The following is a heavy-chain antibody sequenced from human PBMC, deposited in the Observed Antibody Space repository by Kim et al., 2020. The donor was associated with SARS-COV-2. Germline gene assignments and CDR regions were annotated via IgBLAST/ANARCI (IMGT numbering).Heavy chain of an antibody. D-gene: IGHD3-9*01. V-gene: IGHV3-74*01. Sequence: DAVKGRVTISRDNAKNTLYLQMNSLRAEDTAVYYCARDLGGYDILTGYDYWGQGTLVTVSS. J-gene: IGHJ4*02. CDR3: ARDLGGYDILTGYDY.